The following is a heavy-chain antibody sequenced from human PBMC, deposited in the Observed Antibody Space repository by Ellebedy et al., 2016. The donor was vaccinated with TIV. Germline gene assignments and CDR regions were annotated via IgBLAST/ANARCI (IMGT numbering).Heavy chain of an antibody. CDR3: ARELLGGQGDMDI. J-gene: IGHJ6*02. V-gene: IGHV3-33*01. D-gene: IGHD1-26*01. CDR1: GFTFTDLH. CDR2: IWFDGSLT. Sequence: GESLKISCAASGFTFTDLHMHWVRQAPGTGLEWVAVIWFDGSLTFYADSVKGRFTLSRDNSKNMLYQQMDNLRVEDTALYYCARELLGGQGDMDIWGQGTTVTVSS.